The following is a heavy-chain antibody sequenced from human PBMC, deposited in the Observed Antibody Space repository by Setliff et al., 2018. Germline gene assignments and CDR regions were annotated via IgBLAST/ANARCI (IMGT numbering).Heavy chain of an antibody. CDR1: EFTFNKYW. CDR3: AKVKKQLIRGSGFDL. D-gene: IGHD1-1*01. Sequence: GGSLRLSCAASEFTFNKYWMTWVRQAPGKGLEWVANINQEGSGRYYVDSVKGRFTISRDNSENTLDLQMNSLRVEDTALYYCAKVKKQLIRGSGFDLWGQGTLVTVSS. V-gene: IGHV3-7*01. CDR2: INQEGSGR. J-gene: IGHJ4*02.